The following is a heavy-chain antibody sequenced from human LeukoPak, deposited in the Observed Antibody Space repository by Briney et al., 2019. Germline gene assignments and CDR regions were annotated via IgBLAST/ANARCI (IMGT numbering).Heavy chain of an antibody. CDR1: GYTVTGHY. D-gene: IGHD5-18*01. CDR2: INPKSGGT. Sequence: ASVKVSCKASGYTVTGHYLHWVRQAPGQGLEWMGWINPKSGGTNYAQKFQGRVTMTRDTSINTAYMELNSLTSDDTAMYYCAKDAYSGFSSSYNMDSWGQGTLVTVSS. J-gene: IGHJ4*02. CDR3: AKDAYSGFSSSYNMDS. V-gene: IGHV1-2*02.